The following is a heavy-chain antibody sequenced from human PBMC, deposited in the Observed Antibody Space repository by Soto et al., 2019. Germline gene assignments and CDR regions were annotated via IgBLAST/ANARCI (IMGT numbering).Heavy chain of an antibody. D-gene: IGHD3-22*01. J-gene: IGHJ4*02. V-gene: IGHV4-39*01. Sequence: SETLSLTCTVSGGSISSSSYYWGWIRQPPGKGLEWIGSIYYSGSTYYNPSLKSRVTISVDTSKNQFSLKLSSVTAADTAVYYCASPAADYYDSSGSFDYWGQGTLVTVS. CDR1: GGSISSSSYY. CDR3: ASPAADYYDSSGSFDY. CDR2: IYYSGST.